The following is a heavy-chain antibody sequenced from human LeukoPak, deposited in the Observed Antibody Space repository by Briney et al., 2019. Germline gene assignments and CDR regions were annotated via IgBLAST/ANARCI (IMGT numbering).Heavy chain of an antibody. V-gene: IGHV3-21*01. CDR2: ISTSSSYI. CDR1: GFTFSYYS. D-gene: IGHD6-13*01. Sequence: GGSLRLSCAASGFTFSYYSMNWVRQAPGKGLEWVSSISTSSSYIYYADSVKGRFTISRDNAKKSLYLQMNSLRGEDTAVYYCARGLDVVAASNDAFDIWGQGTMVTVSS. J-gene: IGHJ3*02. CDR3: ARGLDVVAASNDAFDI.